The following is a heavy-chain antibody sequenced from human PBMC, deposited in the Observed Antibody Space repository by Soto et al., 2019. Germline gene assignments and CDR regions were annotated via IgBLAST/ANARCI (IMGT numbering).Heavy chain of an antibody. CDR1: GGSISSGGYY. V-gene: IGHV4-31*03. CDR2: IYYSGST. CDR3: ARAEYYDFWSGYVY. D-gene: IGHD3-3*01. J-gene: IGHJ4*02. Sequence: SETLSLTCTVSGGSISSGGYYWSWIRQHPGKGLEWIGYIYYSGSTYYNPSLKSRVTISVDTSKNQFSLKLSSVTAADTAVYYCARAEYYDFWSGYVYWGQGTLVTVSS.